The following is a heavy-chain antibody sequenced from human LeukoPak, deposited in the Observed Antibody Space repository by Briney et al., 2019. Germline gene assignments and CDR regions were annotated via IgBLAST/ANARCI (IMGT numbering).Heavy chain of an antibody. CDR3: ARQDSSSWYTYYYYGMDV. Sequence: ASVKVSCKASGYTFTSYGISWVRQAPGQGLEWMGWISAYNGNTNYAQKLQGRVTMTTDTSTSTAYMELRSLRSDDTAVYYCARQDSSSWYTYYYYGMDVWGQGTTVTVSS. CDR2: ISAYNGNT. D-gene: IGHD6-13*01. V-gene: IGHV1-18*01. J-gene: IGHJ6*02. CDR1: GYTFTSYG.